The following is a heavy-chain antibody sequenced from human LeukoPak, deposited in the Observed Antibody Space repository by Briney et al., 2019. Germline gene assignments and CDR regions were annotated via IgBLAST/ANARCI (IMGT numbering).Heavy chain of an antibody. CDR3: AREGGPYRPLDY. V-gene: IGHV4-4*02. CDR2: VNLQGST. CDR1: GGSITNTNY. J-gene: IGHJ4*02. Sequence: SGTLSRTCGVSGGSITNTNYWTWVRQPPGRGRGGIGEVNLQGSTNYNPSLMGRVAISVDTSENHISLQLTSVTAADTAVYYCAREGGPYRPLDYSGQGTLVTVSS.